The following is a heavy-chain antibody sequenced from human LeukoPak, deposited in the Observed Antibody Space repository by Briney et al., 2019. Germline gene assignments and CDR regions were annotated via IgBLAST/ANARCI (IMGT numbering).Heavy chain of an antibody. Sequence: GGSLRLSCAASGFTFSDHYMDWVRQAPGKGLEWVGRTRNKANSYTTEYAASVKGRFTISRDDSKNSLYLQMNSLKTEDTAVYYCARDGGYYDSSGYPSYYYYYGMDVWGQGTTVTVSS. CDR3: ARDGGYYDSSGYPSYYYYYGMDV. CDR2: TRNKANSYTT. V-gene: IGHV3-72*01. CDR1: GFTFSDHY. J-gene: IGHJ6*02. D-gene: IGHD3-22*01.